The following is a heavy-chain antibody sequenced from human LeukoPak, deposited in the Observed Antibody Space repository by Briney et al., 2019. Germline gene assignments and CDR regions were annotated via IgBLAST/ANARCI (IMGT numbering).Heavy chain of an antibody. V-gene: IGHV4-30-2*01. CDR2: INHSGST. Sequence: TSQTLSLTCTVSGGSISSGGYYWSWIRQPPGKGLEWIGEINHSGSTNYNPSLKSRVTISVDTSKNQFSLKLSSVTAADTAVYYCARVFPKMVRGGPFDYWGQGTLVTVYS. D-gene: IGHD3-10*01. CDR3: ARVFPKMVRGGPFDY. CDR1: GGSISSGGYY. J-gene: IGHJ4*02.